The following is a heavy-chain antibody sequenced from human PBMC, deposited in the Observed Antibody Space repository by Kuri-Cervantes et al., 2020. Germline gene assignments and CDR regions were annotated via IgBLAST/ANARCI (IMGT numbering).Heavy chain of an antibody. D-gene: IGHD3-10*01. CDR1: GFTFDDYA. CDR3: AREGGFASGSSPLYHYYGMDV. V-gene: IGHV3-9*01. Sequence: SLKISCAASGFTFDDYAMHWVRQVPGRGLEWVSGISWNSGTIGYADSVKGRFTISRDNAKNSLYLQMNSLRDEDTAVYYCAREGGFASGSSPLYHYYGMDVWGQGTTVTVSS. CDR2: ISWNSGTI. J-gene: IGHJ6*02.